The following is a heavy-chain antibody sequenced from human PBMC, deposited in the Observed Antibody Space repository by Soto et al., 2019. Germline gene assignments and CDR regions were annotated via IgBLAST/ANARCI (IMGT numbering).Heavy chain of an antibody. Sequence: ASVKVSCKASGYTFTSYDINWVRQATGQGLEWMGWMNPNSGNTGYAQKFQGRVTITADDSTSTAYMELRSLRPDDTAVYYCAREVTVASYSFDFWGQGTLVTVSS. CDR1: GYTFTSYD. CDR3: AREVTVASYSFDF. V-gene: IGHV1-8*01. CDR2: MNPNSGNT. J-gene: IGHJ4*02. D-gene: IGHD5-12*01.